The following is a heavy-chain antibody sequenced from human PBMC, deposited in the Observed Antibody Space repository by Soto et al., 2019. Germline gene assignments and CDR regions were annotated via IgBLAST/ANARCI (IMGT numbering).Heavy chain of an antibody. D-gene: IGHD6-6*01. V-gene: IGHV3-7*01. J-gene: IGHJ4*02. CDR3: ARGLPSIAAAPLDY. CDR1: GFTFSSYW. CDR2: IKQDGSEK. Sequence: GGSLRLSCAASGFTFSSYWMSWVRQAPGKGLEWVANIKQDGSEKYYVDSVKGRFTISRDNAKNSLYLQMNSLRAEDTAVYYCARGLPSIAAAPLDYWGQGTLVTVSS.